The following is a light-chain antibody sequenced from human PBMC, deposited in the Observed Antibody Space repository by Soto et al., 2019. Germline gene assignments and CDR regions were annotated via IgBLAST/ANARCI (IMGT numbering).Light chain of an antibody. CDR2: ATS. V-gene: IGKV1-39*01. J-gene: IGKJ3*01. CDR3: QHSYSTPFT. CDR1: RNIDTY. Sequence: DIQMAQSPSSLSASVGDRVTITCRASRNIDTYLSWYQQKAGKAPKLLIFATSTLQSGVPSRFSGSGSGTDFTLTISSLQPEDFGTYYCQHSYSTPFTFGPGTKVDIK.